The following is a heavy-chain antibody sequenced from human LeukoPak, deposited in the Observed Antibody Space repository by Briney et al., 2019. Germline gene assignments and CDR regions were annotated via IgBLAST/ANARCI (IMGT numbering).Heavy chain of an antibody. D-gene: IGHD2-8*01. CDR3: ARGVGYCTNGVCSLSAEYFQH. CDR2: ISSSSSTI. V-gene: IGHV3-48*01. J-gene: IGHJ1*01. Sequence: QPGGSLRLSXAASGFTFGSYSMNWVRQAPGKGLEWVSYISSSSSTIYYADSVKGRFTISRDNAKNSLYLQMNSLRAEDTAVYYCARGVGYCTNGVCSLSAEYFQHWGQGTLVTVSS. CDR1: GFTFGSYS.